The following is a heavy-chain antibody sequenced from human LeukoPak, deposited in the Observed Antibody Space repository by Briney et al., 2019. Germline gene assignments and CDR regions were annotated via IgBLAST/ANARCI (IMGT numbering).Heavy chain of an antibody. CDR2: IYPGDSDT. V-gene: IGHV5-51*01. J-gene: IGHJ4*02. CDR3: CLDTAMVSFDY. Sequence: GASLQISCKGSGYNFTSYWIGWVRQMPGKGLEWMGIIYPGDSDTRYSPSFQGQVTISADKSISTAYLQWSSLKASDTAMYYCCLDTAMVSFDYWGQGTLVTVSS. D-gene: IGHD5-18*01. CDR1: GYNFTSYW.